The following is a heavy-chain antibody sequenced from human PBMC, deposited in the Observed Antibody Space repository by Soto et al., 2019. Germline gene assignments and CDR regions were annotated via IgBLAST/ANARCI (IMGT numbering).Heavy chain of an antibody. J-gene: IGHJ4*02. CDR2: IRSKANSYAT. V-gene: IGHV3-73*02. CDR3: TTTYGGYVFVY. CDR1: GFTFSGSA. Sequence: EVQLVESGGGLVQPGGSLKLSCAASGFTFSGSAMHWVRQASGKGLEWVGRIRSKANSYATAYAASVKGRFTISRDDSKNTAYLQMNSLKTEDTAVYYCTTTYGGYVFVYWGQGTLVTVSS. D-gene: IGHD5-12*01.